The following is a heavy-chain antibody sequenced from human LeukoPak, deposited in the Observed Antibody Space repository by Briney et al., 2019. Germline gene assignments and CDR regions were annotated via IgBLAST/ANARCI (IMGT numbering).Heavy chain of an antibody. V-gene: IGHV1-69*13. CDR1: GGTFSSYA. D-gene: IGHD6-19*01. CDR2: IIPIFGTA. Sequence: SVKVFCKASGGTFSSYAISWVRQAPGQGLEWMGGIIPIFGTANYAQKFQGRVTITADESTSTAYMELSSLRSEDTAVYYCASSRAHSSGWYRSWFDPWGQGTLVTVSS. CDR3: ASSRAHSSGWYRSWFDP. J-gene: IGHJ5*02.